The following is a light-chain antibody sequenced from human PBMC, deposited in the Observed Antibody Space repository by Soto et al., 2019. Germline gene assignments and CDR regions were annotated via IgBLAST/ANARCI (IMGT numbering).Light chain of an antibody. Sequence: DIQMTQSPSTLSASVGDRVTITCRASQSISSWLAWYQQKPGKAHKLLIYDASSLESGVPSRFSGSGSGTDFTLTIRSLQPEDFATYYCQQSYSTLWTFGQGTKVDIK. CDR1: QSISSW. CDR3: QQSYSTLWT. V-gene: IGKV1-5*01. CDR2: DAS. J-gene: IGKJ1*01.